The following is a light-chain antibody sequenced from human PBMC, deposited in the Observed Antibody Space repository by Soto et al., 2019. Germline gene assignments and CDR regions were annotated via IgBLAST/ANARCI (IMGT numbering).Light chain of an antibody. CDR1: SSNIGSNY. CDR3: ATWDDSLTGLV. J-gene: IGLJ3*02. V-gene: IGLV1-47*01. Sequence: QSVLTQPPSASGAPGQGVSISCSGSSSNIGSNYVYWYQQLPGRAPRLIIYKNDQRHSGVPDRFSGSKSGTSASLAISGLRSEDEALYHSATWDDSLTGLVFGGGTQLTVL. CDR2: KND.